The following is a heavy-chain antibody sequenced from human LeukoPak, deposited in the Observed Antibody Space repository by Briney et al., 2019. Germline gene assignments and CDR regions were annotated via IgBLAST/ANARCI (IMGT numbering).Heavy chain of an antibody. D-gene: IGHD1-1*01. V-gene: IGHV1-69*04. Sequence: GASVKVSCKASGGTFSSYTISWVRQAPGQGLEWMGRIIPILGIANYAQKFQGRVTITADTSTSTAYMELSSLRSEDTAVYYCATDMGNSYGMDVWGQGTTVTASS. CDR2: IIPILGIA. CDR1: GGTFSSYT. CDR3: ATDMGNSYGMDV. J-gene: IGHJ6*02.